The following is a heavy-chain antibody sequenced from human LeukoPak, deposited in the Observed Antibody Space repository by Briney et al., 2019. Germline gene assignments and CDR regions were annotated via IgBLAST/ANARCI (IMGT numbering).Heavy chain of an antibody. CDR1: GYTLTELS. V-gene: IGHV1-24*01. CDR2: FDPEDGET. J-gene: IGHJ4*02. Sequence: ASVKVSCKVSGYTLTELSMHWVRQAPGKGLEWMGGFDPEDGETIYAQEFQGRVTMTEDTSTDTAYMELSSLRSEDTAVYYCATGAVVTPRFDYWGRGTLVTVSS. CDR3: ATGAVVTPRFDY. D-gene: IGHD4-23*01.